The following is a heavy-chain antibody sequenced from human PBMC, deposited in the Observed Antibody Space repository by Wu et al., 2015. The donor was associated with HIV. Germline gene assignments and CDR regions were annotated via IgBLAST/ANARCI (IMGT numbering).Heavy chain of an antibody. V-gene: IGHV1-69*13. CDR1: GGTFSSYA. D-gene: IGHD6-13*01. J-gene: IGHJ3*01. CDR2: IIPIFGSA. Sequence: QVQLVQSGAEVKKPGSSVKVSCKASGGTFSSYAINWVRQAPGQGLEWMGRIIPIFGSATYAQKFQGRVTISADDSTRTAYMELRSLRSDDTAEYFCAKSQYSSSWYSAFDLWGRRDNGHRLF. CDR3: AKSQYSSSWYSAFDL.